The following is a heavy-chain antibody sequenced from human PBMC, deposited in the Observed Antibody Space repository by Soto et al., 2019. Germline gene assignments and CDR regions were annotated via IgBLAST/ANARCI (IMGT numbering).Heavy chain of an antibody. CDR3: ARDRGVAPPVAGNTHYYYYMDV. Sequence: QDQLVQSGVEVKKPGASVKVSCKASGYSFTNYGITWVRQAPGQGFEWMGWISAYNVNTNYAQKFQGRVTMTTDASTSTAYLELRRLRSDDTAVYYCARDRGVAPPVAGNTHYYYYMDVWGKGTTVTVSS. CDR1: GYSFTNYG. CDR2: ISAYNVNT. V-gene: IGHV1-18*01. J-gene: IGHJ6*03. D-gene: IGHD6-19*01.